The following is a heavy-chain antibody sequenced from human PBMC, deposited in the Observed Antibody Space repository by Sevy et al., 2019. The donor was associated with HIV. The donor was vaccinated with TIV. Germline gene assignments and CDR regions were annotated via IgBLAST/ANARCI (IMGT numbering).Heavy chain of an antibody. CDR3: ARGWVVVAAMGAFDI. CDR2: IYYSGST. CDR1: GGSISSSSYY. V-gene: IGHV4-39*01. D-gene: IGHD2-15*01. J-gene: IGHJ3*02. Sequence: SETLSLTCTVSGGSISSSSYYWGWIRQPPGKGLEWIGSIYYSGSTYYNPSLKSRVTLSVDTSKNQFSLKLRSVTAADTAVYYCARGWVVVAAMGAFDIWGQGTIVTVSS.